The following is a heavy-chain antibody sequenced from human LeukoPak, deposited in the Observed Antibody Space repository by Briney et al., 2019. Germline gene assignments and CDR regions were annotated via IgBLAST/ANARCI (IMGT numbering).Heavy chain of an antibody. Sequence: PGGSLRLSFAASGFTFSDYWMHWVRQAPGKGLVWVSRINSDGSSATYADSVKGRFTISRDNAKNTLYLQMNSLRAEDTAVYYCARAPYQPLFFDYWGRGTLVTVSS. CDR2: INSDGSSA. J-gene: IGHJ4*02. CDR3: ARAPYQPLFFDY. V-gene: IGHV3-74*01. D-gene: IGHD2-2*01. CDR1: GFTFSDYW.